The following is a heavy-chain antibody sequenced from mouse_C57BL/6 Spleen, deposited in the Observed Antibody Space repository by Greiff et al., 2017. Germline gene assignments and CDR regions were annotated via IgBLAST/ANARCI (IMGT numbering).Heavy chain of an antibody. CDR1: GYTFTDYY. CDR3: ARGLLFPYAMDY. Sequence: VQLQQSGPELVKPGASVKISCKASGYTFTDYYMNWVKQSHGKSLEWIGDINPNNGGTSYNQKFKGKATLTVDKSSSTAYMELRSLTSEDSAVYYCARGLLFPYAMDYWGQGTSVTVSS. J-gene: IGHJ4*01. CDR2: INPNNGGT. V-gene: IGHV1-26*01. D-gene: IGHD1-1*02.